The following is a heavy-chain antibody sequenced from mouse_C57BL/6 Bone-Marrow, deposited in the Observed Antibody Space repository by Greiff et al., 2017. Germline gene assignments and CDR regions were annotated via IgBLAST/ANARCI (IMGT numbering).Heavy chain of an antibody. CDR1: GFTFSSYG. CDR3: ASHLYYGYDVDY. J-gene: IGHJ4*01. D-gene: IGHD2-2*01. Sequence: EVKLVESGGDLVKPGGSLKLSCAASGFTFSSYGMSWVRQTPDKRLEWVATLSSGGSYTYYTDSVKGRFTISRDTAKYTLYLRMSSLKSEDTARYYCASHLYYGYDVDYWGQGTSVTVSS. CDR2: LSSGGSYT. V-gene: IGHV5-6*01.